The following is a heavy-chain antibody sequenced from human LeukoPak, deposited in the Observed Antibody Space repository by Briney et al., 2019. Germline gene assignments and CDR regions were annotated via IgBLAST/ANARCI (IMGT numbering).Heavy chain of an antibody. CDR3: ARDIYYYGSGSFSRDWFDP. CDR1: GYTFTSYG. V-gene: IGHV1-18*01. Sequence: ASVKVSCKASGYTFTSYGISWVRQAPGQGLEWMGWISAYNGNRNYAQKFQGRVTMTTDTSTSTAYVELRSLRSDDTAVYYCARDIYYYGSGSFSRDWFDPWGQGTLVTVSS. CDR2: ISAYNGNR. D-gene: IGHD3-10*01. J-gene: IGHJ5*02.